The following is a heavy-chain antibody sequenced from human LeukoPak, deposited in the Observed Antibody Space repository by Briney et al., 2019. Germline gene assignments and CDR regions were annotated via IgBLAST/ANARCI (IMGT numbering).Heavy chain of an antibody. J-gene: IGHJ5*02. V-gene: IGHV1-69*04. Sequence: ASVKVSCKASGGTFSSYAISWVRQAPGQGLEWMGRIIPILGIANYAQKFQGRVTITADKSTSTAYMELSGLRSEDTAVYYCARGSGSYYDSDNWFDPWGQGTLVTVSS. CDR3: ARGSGSYYDSDNWFDP. CDR1: GGTFSSYA. D-gene: IGHD1-26*01. CDR2: IIPILGIA.